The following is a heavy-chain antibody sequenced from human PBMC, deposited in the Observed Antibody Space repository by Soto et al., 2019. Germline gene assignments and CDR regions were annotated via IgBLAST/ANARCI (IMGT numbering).Heavy chain of an antibody. CDR3: ARDMEPYDSSGCYFY. CDR1: GGSITSYY. D-gene: IGHD3-22*01. V-gene: IGHV4-59*01. Sequence: SETLSLTCTVAGGSITSYYWSWIRQPPGKGLEWIDYIYYTGSTKYNPSLKSRVTISVETSKNQFSLKLSSVTAADTAVYYCARDMEPYDSSGCYFYWGQGTLVTVSS. J-gene: IGHJ4*02. CDR2: IYYTGST.